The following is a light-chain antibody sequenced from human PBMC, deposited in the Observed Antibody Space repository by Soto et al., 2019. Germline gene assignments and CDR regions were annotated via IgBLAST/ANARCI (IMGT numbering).Light chain of an antibody. Sequence: DIVMTQSPDSLAVSLGERATINCKSSQSVLYSSNNKNYLAWHQQKPGQPPKLLIYWASTRESGVPDRFSGSGSETDFTLTISSLQAEDVAVYYCQQYYSTPLTFGGGTKVEI. V-gene: IGKV4-1*01. CDR2: WAS. CDR3: QQYYSTPLT. J-gene: IGKJ4*01. CDR1: QSVLYSSNNKNY.